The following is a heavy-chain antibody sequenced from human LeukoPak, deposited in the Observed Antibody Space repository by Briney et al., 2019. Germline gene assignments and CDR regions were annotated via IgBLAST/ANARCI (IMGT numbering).Heavy chain of an antibody. CDR3: ARVPIFKARPLNYYGMDV. Sequence: PSETLSLTCTVSGGSISSYYWSWIRQPPGKGLEWIGYIYYSGSTNYNPSLKSRVTISVDTSKNQFSLKLSSVTAADTAVYYCARVPIFKARPLNYYGMDVWGQGTTVTVSS. CDR2: IYYSGST. V-gene: IGHV4-59*12. J-gene: IGHJ6*02. CDR1: GGSISSYY. D-gene: IGHD3-3*01.